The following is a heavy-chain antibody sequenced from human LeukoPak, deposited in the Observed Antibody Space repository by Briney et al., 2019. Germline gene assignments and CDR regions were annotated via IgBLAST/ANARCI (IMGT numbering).Heavy chain of an antibody. CDR3: ASMHQDKP. Sequence: SVKVSCKPSGGTFSSYAISWVRQAPGQGLEWMGGIIPIFGTANYAQKFLGRVTITADESTSTAYMELSSLRSEDTAVYYCASMHQDKPWGQGTMVTVSS. J-gene: IGHJ3*01. CDR2: IIPIFGTA. V-gene: IGHV1-69*13. D-gene: IGHD2-2*01. CDR1: GGTFSSYA.